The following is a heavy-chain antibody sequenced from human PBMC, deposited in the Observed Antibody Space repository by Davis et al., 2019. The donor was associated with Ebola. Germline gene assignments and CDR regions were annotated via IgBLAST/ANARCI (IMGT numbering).Heavy chain of an antibody. CDR3: AISSSTVGFFFDY. CDR1: GFTFSSYG. J-gene: IGHJ4*01. Sequence: GGSLRLSCAASGFTFSSYGMHWVRQAPGKGLEWVAVIWYDGSNKYYADSVKGRFTISRDNSKNTLYLIMNTLRAEDTAVYYCAISSSTVGFFFDYWGHGTLVTVSS. CDR2: IWYDGSNK. V-gene: IGHV3-33*01. D-gene: IGHD6-6*01.